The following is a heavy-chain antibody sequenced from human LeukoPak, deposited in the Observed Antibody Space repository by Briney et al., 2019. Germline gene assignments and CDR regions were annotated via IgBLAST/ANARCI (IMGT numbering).Heavy chain of an antibody. V-gene: IGHV4-59*01. J-gene: IGHJ2*01. CDR3: ARVKDFAYSFFDL. CDR1: GGSISQYY. Sequence: SETLSLTCTLSGGSISQYYWSWIRQPPGRGPEWIGYVYRSGNTNYNPSLKNRVTISVDTSKNHFSLNLTSVTAADTAVYYCARVKDFAYSFFDLWGRGTLVTVSS. CDR2: VYRSGNT.